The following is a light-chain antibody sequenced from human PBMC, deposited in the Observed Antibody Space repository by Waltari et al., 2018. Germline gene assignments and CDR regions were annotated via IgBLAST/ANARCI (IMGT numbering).Light chain of an antibody. CDR3: GTWDTSLSAGV. J-gene: IGLJ3*02. CDR2: ENN. V-gene: IGLV1-51*02. Sequence: QSLLTQPPSVSAAPGQKVTISCSGSRSNIGNNYVSWYQQLPGKAPKLLIYENNKRPSGIPHRFSGSKSGTSATLGITGVQTGDEADYYCGTWDTSLSAGVFGGGTKLTVL. CDR1: RSNIGNNY.